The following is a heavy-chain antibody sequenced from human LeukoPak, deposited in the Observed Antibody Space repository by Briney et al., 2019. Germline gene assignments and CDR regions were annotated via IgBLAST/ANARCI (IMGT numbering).Heavy chain of an antibody. CDR3: TREGIAAAGRRTLDY. D-gene: IGHD6-13*01. V-gene: IGHV1-69*05. CDR2: IIPIFGTA. J-gene: IGHJ4*02. CDR1: GGTFSSYA. Sequence: SVKVSCKASGGTFSSYAISWVRQAPGQGLEWMGRIIPIFGTANYAQKFQGRVTITTDESTSTAYMELSSLRSEDTAVYFCTREGIAAAGRRTLDYWGQGTLVTVSS.